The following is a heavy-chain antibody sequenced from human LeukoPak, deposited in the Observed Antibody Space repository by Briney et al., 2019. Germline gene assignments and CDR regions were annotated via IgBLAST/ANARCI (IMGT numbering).Heavy chain of an antibody. J-gene: IGHJ4*02. Sequence: SETLSLTCTVSGGSISSGGYYWSWIRQHPGKGLEWIGYIYYSGSTYYNPSLKSRVTISVDTSKNQFSLKLSSVTAADTAVYYCARVYHRDTTCRSELDYWGQGTLVTVSS. V-gene: IGHV4-31*03. CDR3: ARVYHRDTTCRSELDY. CDR2: IYYSGST. D-gene: IGHD2/OR15-2a*01. CDR1: GGSISSGGYY.